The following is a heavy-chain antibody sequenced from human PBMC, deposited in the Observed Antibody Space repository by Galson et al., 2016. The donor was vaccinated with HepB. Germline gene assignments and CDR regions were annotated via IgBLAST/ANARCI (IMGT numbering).Heavy chain of an antibody. CDR3: ASCSYGLKRFDS. CDR1: GFSLDTAGVL. D-gene: IGHD4-17*01. Sequence: PALVKPTQTLTLTCTFPGFSLDTAGVLVGWIRQPPGKALEWLTLTYWDGDTRYNPSLHRRLAITKDTSKSQVVLAITNMDPVDTAIYYCASCSYGLKRFDSWGQGTLVTVSS. CDR2: TYWDGDT. J-gene: IGHJ4*02. V-gene: IGHV2-5*02.